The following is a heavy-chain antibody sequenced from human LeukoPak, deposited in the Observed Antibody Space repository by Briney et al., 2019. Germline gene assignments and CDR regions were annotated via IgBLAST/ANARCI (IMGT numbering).Heavy chain of an antibody. CDR1: GGSISSGVYA. J-gene: IGHJ3*02. V-gene: IGHV4-30-4*07. D-gene: IGHD4-17*01. CDR2: IYYSGNT. Sequence: SETLSLTCAVSGGSISSGVYAWGWIRQPPGKGLEWIGYIYYSGNTYYYPSLRSRVSISVDTSKNQLSLKLNSVTAADTAVYFCARGDYGDYHDAFDIWGQGTMVTVSS. CDR3: ARGDYGDYHDAFDI.